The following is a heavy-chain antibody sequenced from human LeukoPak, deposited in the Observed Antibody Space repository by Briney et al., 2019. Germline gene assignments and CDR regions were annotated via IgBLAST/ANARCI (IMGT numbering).Heavy chain of an antibody. Sequence: SETLSLTCTVSGGSISSYLWNWIRQPPGKGLEWIGYIYYSGSISYNPSLQSRVTISLDTSKNQFSLRLTSVTAADTAVYYCARGNHGWDSHLDCWGQGALVTVSS. CDR2: IYYSGSI. CDR3: ARGNHGWDSHLDC. D-gene: IGHD6-19*01. CDR1: GGSISSYL. V-gene: IGHV4-59*01. J-gene: IGHJ4*02.